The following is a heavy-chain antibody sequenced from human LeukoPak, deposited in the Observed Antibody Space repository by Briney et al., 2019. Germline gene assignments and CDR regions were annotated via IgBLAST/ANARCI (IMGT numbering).Heavy chain of an antibody. CDR2: IIPIFGTA. CDR1: GGTFSSYA. Sequence: GASVKVSCKASGGTFSSYAISWVRQAPGQGLEWMGGIIPIFGTANYAQKFQGRVTITTDESTSTAYMELSSLRSEDTAVSYCARGVVAARLYNWFDPWGQGTLVTVSS. J-gene: IGHJ5*02. CDR3: ARGVVAARLYNWFDP. D-gene: IGHD6-6*01. V-gene: IGHV1-69*05.